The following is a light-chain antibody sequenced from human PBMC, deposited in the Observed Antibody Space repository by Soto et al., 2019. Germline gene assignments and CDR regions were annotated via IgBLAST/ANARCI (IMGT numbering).Light chain of an antibody. CDR2: GAS. CDR1: QSVSSSY. Sequence: IVLTQSPVTLSLSPGERSTLSCRAIQSVSSSYLDWYQQKPGQAPRLLIYGASSRATGIPDRFSGSGSGTDFTLTISRLEPEDFAVYYCQQYGSSPVTFGRGTKVDIK. J-gene: IGKJ3*01. V-gene: IGKV3-20*01. CDR3: QQYGSSPVT.